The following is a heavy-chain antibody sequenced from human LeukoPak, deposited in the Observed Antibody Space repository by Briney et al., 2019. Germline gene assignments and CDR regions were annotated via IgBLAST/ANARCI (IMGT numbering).Heavy chain of an antibody. CDR1: GGSFSGYY. V-gene: IGHV4-34*01. D-gene: IGHD5-18*01. CDR2: INHSGST. Sequence: SETLSLTCAVYGGSFSGYYWSWIRQPPGKGLEWIGEINHSGSTNYNPSLKSRVTISVDTSKNQFSLKLSSVTAADTAVYYCARGVRGQLWLHIPINWGQGTLVTVSS. J-gene: IGHJ4*02. CDR3: ARGVRGQLWLHIPIN.